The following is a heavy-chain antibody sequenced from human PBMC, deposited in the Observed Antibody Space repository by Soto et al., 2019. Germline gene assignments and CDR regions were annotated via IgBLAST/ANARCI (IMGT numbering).Heavy chain of an antibody. D-gene: IGHD6-25*01. Sequence: QLQESGPGLVKASETLSLTCTVSGGSISSTDHFWGWIRQPPGKGLEWLGSIYYAGSTFHNPSLKRRATISVDTSMNQFSLRLSSVTASDTAVYYCARLVFHCLSGSCDDYNFYGLDVWGQGTTVTVSS. V-gene: IGHV4-39*01. J-gene: IGHJ6*02. CDR2: IYYAGST. CDR3: ARLVFHCLSGSCDDYNFYGLDV. CDR1: GGSISSTDHF.